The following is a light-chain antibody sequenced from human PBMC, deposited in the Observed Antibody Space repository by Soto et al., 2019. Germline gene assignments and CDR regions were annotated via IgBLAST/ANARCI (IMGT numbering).Light chain of an antibody. CDR2: DAS. CDR1: QSVGKY. CDR3: QPYNNWPLT. J-gene: IGKJ4*01. Sequence: EIVMTQSPATLSLSPGERATLSCRASQSVGKYLVWYQQKPGQAPRLLIYDASNRATGIPARFSGSGSGTDFTLTISSLEPEDLAVYYCQPYNNWPLTFGGGTKVESK. V-gene: IGKV3-11*01.